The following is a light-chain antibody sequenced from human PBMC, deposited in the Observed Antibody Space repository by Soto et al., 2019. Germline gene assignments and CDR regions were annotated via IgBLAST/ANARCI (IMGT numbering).Light chain of an antibody. J-gene: IGKJ1*01. CDR2: DAS. Sequence: EVVLTQSPAILSLSPGERATLSCGASQTVRRNFLAWYQKRPGLAPRLLIYDASSRATGIPDRFSGSGSGTEFTLTISSLEPEDVAVYYCHHYGISPLTFGQGTKVESK. V-gene: IGKV3D-20*01. CDR3: HHYGISPLT. CDR1: QTVRRNF.